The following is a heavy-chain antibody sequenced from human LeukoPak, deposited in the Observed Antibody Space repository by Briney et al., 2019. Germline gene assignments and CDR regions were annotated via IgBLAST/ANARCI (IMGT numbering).Heavy chain of an antibody. CDR1: GFTLSSYS. CDR3: AREAWFDP. J-gene: IGHJ5*02. Sequence: PGGSLRLSCVASGFTLSSYSMNWVRQAPGKGLEWVSVISSTSSYIRYAESVKGRFTISRDNAKNSLFLEMKSLRAEDTAVYYCAREAWFDPWRQGTLVTVSS. CDR2: ISSTSSYI. V-gene: IGHV3-21*06.